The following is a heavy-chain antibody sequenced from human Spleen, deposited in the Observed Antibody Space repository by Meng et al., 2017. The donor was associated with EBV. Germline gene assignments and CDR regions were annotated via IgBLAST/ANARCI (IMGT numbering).Heavy chain of an antibody. CDR1: RFNFRTYA. Sequence: EVLLLLSGGGLVQPVGSLRPSCADSRFNFRTYAMSRVRQAPGKGLVWVSGLSASSVDTYYADSVKGRFTISRDNSKNTVTLQMNTLRAEDTAMYYCNSGSHSPLDYWGQGALVTVSS. D-gene: IGHD1-26*01. J-gene: IGHJ4*02. CDR2: LSASSVDT. CDR3: NSGSHSPLDY. V-gene: IGHV3-23*01.